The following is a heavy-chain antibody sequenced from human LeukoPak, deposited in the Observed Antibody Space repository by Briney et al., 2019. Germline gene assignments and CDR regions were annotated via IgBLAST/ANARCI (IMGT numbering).Heavy chain of an antibody. CDR3: XXXEAGAXKLELHPLXXWFDP. CDR2: TYYRSKLYN. V-gene: IGHV6-1*01. J-gene: IGHJ5*02. CDR1: GDSFSSNSAA. D-gene: IGHD1-7*01. Sequence: TLSXTCAISGDSFSSNSAAWNWIRQSPSRGLEWLGRTYYRSKLYNDYAVSVKSRITINPDTSKNRFYLQLKSVTTEDTDGXXXXXXEAGAXKLELHPLXXWFDPWGQXTLVTVSS.